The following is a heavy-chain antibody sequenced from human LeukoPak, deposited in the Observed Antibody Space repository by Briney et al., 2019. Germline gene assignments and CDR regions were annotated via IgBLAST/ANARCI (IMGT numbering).Heavy chain of an antibody. CDR1: GGSFSGYY. CDR3: ARGGQTGYYYDSSGYYYGLDY. V-gene: IGHV4-34*01. J-gene: IGHJ4*02. CDR2: INHSGST. Sequence: SETLSLTGAVYGGSFSGYYWSWIRQPPGKGLEWIGEINHSGSTNYNPSLKSRVTISVDTSKNQFSLKLSSVTAADTAVYYCARGGQTGYYYDSSGYYYGLDYWGQGTLVTVSS. D-gene: IGHD3-22*01.